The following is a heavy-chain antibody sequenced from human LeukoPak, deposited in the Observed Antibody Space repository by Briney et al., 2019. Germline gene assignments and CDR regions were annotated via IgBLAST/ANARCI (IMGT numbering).Heavy chain of an antibody. J-gene: IGHJ4*02. V-gene: IGHV1-18*04. CDR1: GYTFTGYY. D-gene: IGHD3-22*01. Sequence: ASVKVSCKASGYTFTGYYMHWVRQAPGQGLEWMGWISAYNGNTKYAQKLQGRVTMTTDTSTSTAYMELRSLRSDDTAVYYCARVGGRWLFLYDYWGQGTQVTVSS. CDR3: ARVGGRWLFLYDY. CDR2: ISAYNGNT.